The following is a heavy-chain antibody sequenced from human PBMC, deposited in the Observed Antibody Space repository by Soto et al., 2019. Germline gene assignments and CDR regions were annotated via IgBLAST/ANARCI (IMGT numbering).Heavy chain of an antibody. CDR3: AKGNSSGLYFFDA. Sequence: EVQVLESGGGLVQPGGSLILSCEASGFTFSNCAMSWVRQAPGKGLEWVSGISGTGRSTFYADSVKDRFTISRDNSKNTFYLQMSRLRADDTAVYFCAKGNSSGLYFFDAWGQGTLVTFSS. D-gene: IGHD1-26*01. J-gene: IGHJ4*02. CDR1: GFTFSNCA. V-gene: IGHV3-23*01. CDR2: ISGTGRST.